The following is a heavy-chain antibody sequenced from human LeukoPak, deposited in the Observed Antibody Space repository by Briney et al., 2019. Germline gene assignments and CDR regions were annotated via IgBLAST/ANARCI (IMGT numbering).Heavy chain of an antibody. V-gene: IGHV3-30*18. Sequence: GGSLRLSCAASGFTFSSYGMHWVRQAPGKGLEWVAVISYDGSNKYYADSVKGRFIISRDNSKNTLYLQMNSLRAEDTAIYYCAKCRGWDSSGWPIDHWGQGTLVTVSS. CDR3: AKCRGWDSSGWPIDH. D-gene: IGHD6-19*01. J-gene: IGHJ4*02. CDR2: ISYDGSNK. CDR1: GFTFSSYG.